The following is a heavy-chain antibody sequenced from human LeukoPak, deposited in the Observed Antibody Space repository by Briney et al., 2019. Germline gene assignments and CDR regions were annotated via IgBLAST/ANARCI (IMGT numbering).Heavy chain of an antibody. V-gene: IGHV3-30*02. Sequence: PGGSLRLSCAASGFTFSSYGMHWVRQAPGKGLEWVAFIRYDGSKKYYADSVKGRFIISRDNSKNTLSLQMNSLRTDDTAVYYCARGHRRTVFGVVIRTLGAFDIWGQGTMVTVSS. CDR2: IRYDGSKK. CDR1: GFTFSSYG. CDR3: ARGHRRTVFGVVIRTLGAFDI. J-gene: IGHJ3*02. D-gene: IGHD3-3*01.